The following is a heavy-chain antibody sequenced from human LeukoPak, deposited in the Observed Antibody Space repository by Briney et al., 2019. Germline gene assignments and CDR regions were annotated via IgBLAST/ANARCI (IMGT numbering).Heavy chain of an antibody. V-gene: IGHV1-3*01. Sequence: ASVKVSCKASGYTFSDYAIHWVRQAPGQSLEWMGWITAGTGSTKSTQKSQDRVTISRDTSKTTVYMELRSLTSDDTAVYYCAREGRYSGFDFDFWGQGTLVTVSS. CDR2: ITAGTGST. CDR3: AREGRYSGFDFDF. D-gene: IGHD5-12*01. J-gene: IGHJ4*02. CDR1: GYTFSDYA.